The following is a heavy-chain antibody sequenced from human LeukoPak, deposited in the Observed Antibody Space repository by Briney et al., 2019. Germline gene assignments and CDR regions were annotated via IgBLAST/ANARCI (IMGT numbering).Heavy chain of an antibody. Sequence: QAGGSLRLSCATSGFIFSNYWMSWVRQAPGKGLEWVANIKQDGSETYYVDSVKGRFTISRDNAKNSLYLQMNSLRAEDTAVYYCARLYLPATRFDYWGQGTLVTVSS. CDR2: IKQDGSET. CDR1: GFIFSNYW. CDR3: ARLYLPATRFDY. V-gene: IGHV3-7*01. D-gene: IGHD5-24*01. J-gene: IGHJ4*02.